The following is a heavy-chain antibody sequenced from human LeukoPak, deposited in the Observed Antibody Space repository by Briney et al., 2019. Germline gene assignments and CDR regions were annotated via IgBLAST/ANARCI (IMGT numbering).Heavy chain of an antibody. CDR3: AATPDTAMVRTYYYYYYMDV. J-gene: IGHJ6*03. V-gene: IGHV1-69*05. D-gene: IGHD5-18*01. CDR1: GGTFSSYA. Sequence: SVKVSCTASGGTFSSYAISWVRQAPGQGLEWMGGIIPIFGTANYAQKFQGRVTITTDESTSTAYMELSSLRSEDTAVYYCAATPDTAMVRTYYYYYYMDVWGKGTTVTVSS. CDR2: IIPIFGTA.